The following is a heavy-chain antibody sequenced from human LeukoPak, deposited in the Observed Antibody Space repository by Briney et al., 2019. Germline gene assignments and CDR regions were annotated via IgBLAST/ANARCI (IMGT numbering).Heavy chain of an antibody. J-gene: IGHJ4*02. CDR2: ISYDGSNK. Sequence: QPGRSLRLSCAASGFTFSSYAMHWVRQAPGKGLEWVAVISYDGSNKYYADSVKGRFTISRDNSKNTLYLQMNSLRAEDTAVYYCARGRSGYHDYFDYWGQGTLVTVSS. CDR3: ARGRSGYHDYFDY. CDR1: GFTFSSYA. D-gene: IGHD3-22*01. V-gene: IGHV3-30-3*01.